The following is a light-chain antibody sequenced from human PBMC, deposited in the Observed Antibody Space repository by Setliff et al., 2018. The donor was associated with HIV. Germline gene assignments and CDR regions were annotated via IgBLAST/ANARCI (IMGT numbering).Light chain of an antibody. J-gene: IGLJ1*01. V-gene: IGLV1-44*01. CDR3: AAWDDSLSVFV. Sequence: QSALTQPPPASGTPGQRVTISCSGSSSNIGSNTVNWYQQVPGTAPKLLIYKNNQRPSGVPDRFSGSKSGTSASLAISGLQSEDEADYYCAAWDDSLSVFVFGTGTKV. CDR2: KNN. CDR1: SSNIGSNT.